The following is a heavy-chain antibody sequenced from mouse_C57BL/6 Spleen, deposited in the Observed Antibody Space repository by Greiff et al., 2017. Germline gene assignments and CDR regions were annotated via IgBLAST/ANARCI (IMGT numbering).Heavy chain of an antibody. V-gene: IGHV8-12*01. CDR2: IYWDDDK. CDR1: GFSLSTSGMG. D-gene: IGHD1-1*01. J-gene: IGHJ4*01. Sequence: LKESGPGILQSSQTLSLTCSFSGFSLSTSGMGVSWIRQPSGKGLEWLAHIYWDDDKRYNPSLKSRLTISKDTSRNQVFLKITSVDTADTATYYCARIITTVVATGAMDYWGQGTSVTVSS. CDR3: ARIITTVVATGAMDY.